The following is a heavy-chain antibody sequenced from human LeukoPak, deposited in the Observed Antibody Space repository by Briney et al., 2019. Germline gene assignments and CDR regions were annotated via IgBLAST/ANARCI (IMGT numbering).Heavy chain of an antibody. CDR2: INHSGST. CDR1: GGSFSGYY. V-gene: IGHV4-34*01. Sequence: SETLSLTCAVYGGSFSGYYWIWIRQPPAKGLEWIGEINHSGSTNYNPSLKRRVTVSVDTSKNQFSLTLSSVTAADTDVYSCARGPKMRLPAAFDIWGQGTMVTVSS. J-gene: IGHJ3*02. CDR3: ARGPKMRLPAAFDI. D-gene: IGHD5/OR15-5a*01.